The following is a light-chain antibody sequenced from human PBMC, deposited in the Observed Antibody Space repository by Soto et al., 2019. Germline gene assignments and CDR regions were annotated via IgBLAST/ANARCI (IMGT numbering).Light chain of an antibody. CDR1: QSLLYSSNNKNY. J-gene: IGKJ2*02. Sequence: DIVMTQSPDFLAVSLGERATLNCRSSQSLLYSSNNKNYLAWYQQTPRQPPKLFIYWASTRESGVPDRFSGSGSGTDFTLTIISLQAQDVAVYYCQQYYSTPRTYGQGTKLEIK. V-gene: IGKV4-1*01. CDR3: QQYYSTPRT. CDR2: WAS.